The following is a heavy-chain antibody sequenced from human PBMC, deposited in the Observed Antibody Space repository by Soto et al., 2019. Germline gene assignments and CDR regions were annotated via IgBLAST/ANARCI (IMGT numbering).Heavy chain of an antibody. Sequence: QVQLVQSGAEVKAPGDSVRVSCEASGYTFTAYYIHWVRQAPGQGLEWMGWINPKFGDTTYAQDCQGVLTLTRDRSISTVYMDLSRLTADDTAIYYCARNMDYYYGPGSGNGHGVWGQGTTVNVFS. CDR2: INPKFGDT. D-gene: IGHD3-10*01. J-gene: IGHJ6*02. CDR3: ARNMDYYYGPGSGNGHGV. V-gene: IGHV1-2*02. CDR1: GYTFTAYY.